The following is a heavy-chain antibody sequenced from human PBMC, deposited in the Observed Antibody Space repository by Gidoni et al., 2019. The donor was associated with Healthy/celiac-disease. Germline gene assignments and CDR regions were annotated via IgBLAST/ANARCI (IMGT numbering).Heavy chain of an antibody. J-gene: IGHJ6*02. D-gene: IGHD6-19*01. Sequence: QVQLQESGPGLVKPSGTLSLTCAVSGGSISSSNWWSWVRQPPGKGLEWIREIYHSGSTNYTPSLKRRVTISVDKSKNQFSLKLSSVTAADTAVYYCAMAAAEWLVKDYYYYGMDVWGQGTTVTVSS. CDR1: GGSISSSNW. CDR3: AMAAAEWLVKDYYYYGMDV. V-gene: IGHV4-4*02. CDR2: IYHSGST.